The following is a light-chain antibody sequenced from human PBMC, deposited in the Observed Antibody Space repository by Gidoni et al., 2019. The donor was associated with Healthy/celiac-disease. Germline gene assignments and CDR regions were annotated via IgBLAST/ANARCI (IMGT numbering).Light chain of an antibody. V-gene: IGLV1-40*01. J-gene: IGLJ2*01. Sequence: HSVLTQPPSVSGAPGQRVTISCTGSSSNIGAGYDVHWYQQRPGTAPKLLIYGNSNRPSGVPDRFSGSKSGTSASLAITGLQAEDEADYYCQSYDSSLSGRVVFGGGTKLTVL. CDR1: SSNIGAGYD. CDR3: QSYDSSLSGRVV. CDR2: GNS.